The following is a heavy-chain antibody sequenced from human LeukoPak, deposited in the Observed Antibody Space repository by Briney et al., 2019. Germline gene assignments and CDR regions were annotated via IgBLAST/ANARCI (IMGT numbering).Heavy chain of an antibody. CDR2: IDHSGST. D-gene: IGHD2-21*01. Sequence: SETLSLTCAVYGGSFSGYYWSWIRQPPGKGLEWIGEIDHSGSTNYNPSLKSRVTISVDTSKNQFSLKLSSVTAADTAVYYCARGGVRFDTWGQGTLVTVSS. J-gene: IGHJ5*02. V-gene: IGHV4-34*01. CDR1: GGSFSGYY. CDR3: ARGGVRFDT.